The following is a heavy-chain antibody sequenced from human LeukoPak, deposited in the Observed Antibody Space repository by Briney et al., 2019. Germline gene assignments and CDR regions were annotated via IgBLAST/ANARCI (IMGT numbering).Heavy chain of an antibody. CDR1: GFTFSSYA. D-gene: IGHD3-22*01. Sequence: GSLRLSCAASGFTFSSYAMSWVRQAPGKGLEWVSSITSSGAATYYADPVKGRFTISRDNSDNTLYLQMNSLRAEDTAVYYCAKDRPNYYGSNGHYYKLNGDCWGQGTLVTVSS. J-gene: IGHJ4*02. V-gene: IGHV3-23*01. CDR3: AKDRPNYYGSNGHYYKLNGDC. CDR2: ITSSGAAT.